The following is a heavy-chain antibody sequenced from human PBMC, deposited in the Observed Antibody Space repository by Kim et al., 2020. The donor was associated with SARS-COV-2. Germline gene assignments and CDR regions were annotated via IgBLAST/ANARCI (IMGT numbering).Heavy chain of an antibody. V-gene: IGHV3-33*01. J-gene: IGHJ4*02. CDR2: VWYDGTNK. D-gene: IGHD3-10*01. Sequence: GGSLRLSCAASGFTFSSYGMHWVRQAPGKGLEWVAFVWYDGTNKYYADSVKGRFTVSRNTSNLFLQMNSLRVEDTAMYYCARGLPGRAMVRGAKFDYWGQGTLVTVSS. CDR3: ARGLPGRAMVRGAKFDY. CDR1: GFTFSSYG.